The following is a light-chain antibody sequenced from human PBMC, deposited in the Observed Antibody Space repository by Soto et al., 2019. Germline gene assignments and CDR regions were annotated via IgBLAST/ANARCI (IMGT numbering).Light chain of an antibody. V-gene: IGKV3-20*01. CDR2: GAS. CDR3: QQYGSSPRVT. CDR1: QSVSSSY. Sequence: EIVLTQSPGTLSLSPGERATLSCRASQSVSSSYLAWYQQKPGQAPRLLIYGASSRATGIPDRFSGSGSGTDFNLTISRLEPEDLAVYYCQQYGSSPRVTFGGGTKVEIK. J-gene: IGKJ4*01.